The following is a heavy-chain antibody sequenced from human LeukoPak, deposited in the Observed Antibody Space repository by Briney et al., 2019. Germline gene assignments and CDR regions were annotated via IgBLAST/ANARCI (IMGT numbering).Heavy chain of an antibody. CDR1: GGSISSYY. CDR3: ASALKTYDILTGYQSVYAFDI. CDR2: IYYSGSP. J-gene: IGHJ3*02. D-gene: IGHD3-9*01. Sequence: PSETLSLTCTVSGGSISSYYWSWIRQPPGKGLEWIAYIYYSGSPNYNPSLKSRVTISVDTSKNQFSLKLSSVTAADTAVYCCASALKTYDILTGYQSVYAFDIWGQGTMVTVSS. V-gene: IGHV4-59*08.